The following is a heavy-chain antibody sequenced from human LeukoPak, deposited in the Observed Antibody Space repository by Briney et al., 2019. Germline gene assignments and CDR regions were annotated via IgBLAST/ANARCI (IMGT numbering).Heavy chain of an antibody. Sequence: GGSLRLSCAASGFTFDDYAMHWVRQAPGKGLEWVSGISWNSGSIVYADSVKGRFTISRDNAKNSLYLQMNSLRAEDMALYYCAKGIYSSSWYYWDYWGQGTLVTVSS. V-gene: IGHV3-9*03. CDR3: AKGIYSSSWYYWDY. CDR1: GFTFDDYA. J-gene: IGHJ4*02. D-gene: IGHD6-13*01. CDR2: ISWNSGSI.